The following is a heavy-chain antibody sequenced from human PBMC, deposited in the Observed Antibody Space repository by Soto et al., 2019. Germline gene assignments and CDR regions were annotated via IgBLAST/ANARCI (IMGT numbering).Heavy chain of an antibody. V-gene: IGHV3-21*01. Sequence: GGSLRLSCAASGFIFSSYSMNWVRQAPGKGLEWVSSISSSSSYIYYADSVKGRFTISRDNAKNSLYLQMNSLRAEDTAVYYCARDGSRSYYYYGMDVWGQGTTVTVSS. CDR1: GFIFSSYS. J-gene: IGHJ6*02. CDR3: ARDGSRSYYYYGMDV. CDR2: ISSSSSYI. D-gene: IGHD2-15*01.